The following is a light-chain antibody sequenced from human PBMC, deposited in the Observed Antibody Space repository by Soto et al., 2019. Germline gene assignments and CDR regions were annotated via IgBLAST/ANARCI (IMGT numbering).Light chain of an antibody. CDR1: SSDIGGYKY. J-gene: IGLJ1*01. V-gene: IGLV2-14*01. CDR3: SSYTSTWV. CDR2: DVN. Sequence: QSALTLPASVSGSPGQSITISCTGASSDIGGYKYVSWYQQYPGEAPKLILYDVNSRPSGVSNRFSGSKSGNTASLTISGLQAVDEADYYCSSYTSTWVFGTGTKVTVL.